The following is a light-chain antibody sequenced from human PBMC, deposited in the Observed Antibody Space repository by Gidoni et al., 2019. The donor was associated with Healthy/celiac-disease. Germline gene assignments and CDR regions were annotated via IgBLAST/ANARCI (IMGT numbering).Light chain of an antibody. Sequence: ILFSQSPATLSFSPGERATLSCRASQSVSSYLSWYQQKPGKAPRLLIYDASNRATGIPARFSGSGSGTDFTLTISSLEPEDFAVYYCQQRSNWPYTFGQXTKLEIK. V-gene: IGKV3-11*01. CDR2: DAS. CDR3: QQRSNWPYT. CDR1: QSVSSY. J-gene: IGKJ2*01.